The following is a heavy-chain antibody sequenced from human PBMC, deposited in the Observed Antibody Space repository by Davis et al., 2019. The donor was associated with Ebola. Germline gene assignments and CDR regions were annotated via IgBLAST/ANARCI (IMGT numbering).Heavy chain of an antibody. CDR3: AKDKGGFWSGYDGFWYYYGMDV. D-gene: IGHD3-3*01. Sequence: GESLKISCAASGFTFSSYWMHWVRQAPGKGLEWVSLISGDGGSTYYADSVKGRFTISRDNSKNSLYLQMNSLRTEDTALYYCAKDKGGFWSGYDGFWYYYGMDVWGQGTTVTVSS. CDR1: GFTFSSYW. J-gene: IGHJ6*02. V-gene: IGHV3-43*02. CDR2: ISGDGGST.